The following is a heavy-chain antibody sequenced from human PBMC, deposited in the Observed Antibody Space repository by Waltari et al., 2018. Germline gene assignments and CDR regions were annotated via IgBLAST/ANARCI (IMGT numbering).Heavy chain of an antibody. J-gene: IGHJ4*02. Sequence: QVQLVESGGGVVQPGRSLRLSCAASGFTFSSYAMHWVRQAPGKGREGVAVISYDGSNKYYADSVKGRFTISRDNSKNTLYLQMNSLRAEDTAVYDCARDAGYYDPPLGYWGQGTLVTVSS. CDR2: ISYDGSNK. D-gene: IGHD3-22*01. CDR3: ARDAGYYDPPLGY. V-gene: IGHV3-30*01. CDR1: GFTFSSYA.